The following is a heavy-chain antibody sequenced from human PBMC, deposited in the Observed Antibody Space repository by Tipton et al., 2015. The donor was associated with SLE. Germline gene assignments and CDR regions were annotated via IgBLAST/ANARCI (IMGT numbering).Heavy chain of an antibody. CDR3: AKGVITMVQGVRGWFDP. CDR2: VSWNSATI. CDR1: GFTFDDYA. Sequence: SLRLSCAASGFTFDDYAMHWVRQAPGKGLEWVSGVSWNSATIAYADSVKGRFTISRDNAKNSVYLQMNSLRAEDTASYFCAKGVITMVQGVRGWFDPWGQGTLVTVSS. V-gene: IGHV3-9*01. J-gene: IGHJ5*02. D-gene: IGHD3-10*01.